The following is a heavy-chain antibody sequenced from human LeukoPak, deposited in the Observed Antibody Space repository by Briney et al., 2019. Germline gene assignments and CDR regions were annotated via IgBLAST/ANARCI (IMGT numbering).Heavy chain of an antibody. CDR2: IRSDGSDT. V-gene: IGHV3-74*01. Sequence: QTGGSLRLSCAASGFTFSDTWMHWVRQAPGKGLVWVSRIRSDGSDTRYAESVKGRFTISRDNAKNTLYLQMNSLRAEDTAVYYCARDSADNLDWGQGTLVTVSS. CDR3: ARDSADNLD. J-gene: IGHJ4*02. D-gene: IGHD3-9*01. CDR1: GFTFSDTW.